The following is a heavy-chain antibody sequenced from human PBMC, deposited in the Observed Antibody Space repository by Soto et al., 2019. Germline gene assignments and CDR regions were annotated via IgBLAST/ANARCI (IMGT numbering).Heavy chain of an antibody. CDR3: AKHHAGANEYFQH. V-gene: IGHV3-23*01. Sequence: EVQLLESGGGLVQPGGSLRLSCAASGSTFSNYAMSWVRQAPGKGLEWVAGISGGGGSTYYADSVKGRFTISRDNSKNTLYLQMNSLRAEDTAVYYCAKHHAGANEYFQHWGQGTLVIVSS. CDR1: GSTFSNYA. D-gene: IGHD1-26*01. CDR2: ISGGGGST. J-gene: IGHJ1*01.